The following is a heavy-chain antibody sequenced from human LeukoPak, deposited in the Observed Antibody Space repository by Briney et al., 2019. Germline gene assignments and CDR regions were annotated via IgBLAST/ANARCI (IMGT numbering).Heavy chain of an antibody. Sequence: GGSLRLSCAASGFTFSSHAMHWVRQAPGKGLEWVAVISYDGTNKYYADSVKGRFTISRDNSMNTLYLQMNSLRAEDTAVFYCARDFSSYYDRGTYYGDAWFDYWGQGSLVTVSS. CDR3: ARDFSSYYDRGTYYGDAWFDY. D-gene: IGHD3-22*01. CDR2: ISYDGTNK. J-gene: IGHJ4*02. V-gene: IGHV3-30*04. CDR1: GFTFSSHA.